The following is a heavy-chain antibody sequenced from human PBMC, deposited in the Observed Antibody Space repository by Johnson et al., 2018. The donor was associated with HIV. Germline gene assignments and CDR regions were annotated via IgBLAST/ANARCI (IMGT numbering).Heavy chain of an antibody. J-gene: IGHJ3*02. Sequence: VQLVESGGGLVQPGGSLRLSCAASGFIVSNNYMNWVRQTPGKGLEWVSILHRDGTTYYADSVKGRFTISRDNSKNTLYLQMNSLRAEDTAVYYCARGEDGVDAFDIWGQGTMVTVSS. D-gene: IGHD4-17*01. CDR3: ARGEDGVDAFDI. V-gene: IGHV3-66*01. CDR1: GFIVSNNY. CDR2: LHRDGTT.